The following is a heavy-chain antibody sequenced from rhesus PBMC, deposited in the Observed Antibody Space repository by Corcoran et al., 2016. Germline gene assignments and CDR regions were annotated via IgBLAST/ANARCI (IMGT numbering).Heavy chain of an antibody. D-gene: IGHD5-24*01. Sequence: VQPGGSLKLSCAASGFTFSSYGMSWVRQAPGKGLEWVSAMNSGGGSTYYADSVKGRFTISRDNSKNTLSLQMNSLRAEDTAVYYCAVKGGGYSFDYWGQGVLVTVSS. V-gene: IGHV3S5*01. J-gene: IGHJ4*01. CDR1: GFTFSSYG. CDR3: AVKGGGYSFDY. CDR2: MNSGGGST.